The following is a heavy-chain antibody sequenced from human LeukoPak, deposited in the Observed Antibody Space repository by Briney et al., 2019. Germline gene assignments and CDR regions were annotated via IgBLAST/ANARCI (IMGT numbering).Heavy chain of an antibody. Sequence: GGSLRLSCAASGFTFSSYAMSWVRQAPGKGLEWVSVISSSGGSTYYADSVKGRFTISRDNSKNTLYLQMNSLRAEDTAVYYCAKGSRSIAVDNLCDYWGQGTLVTVSS. D-gene: IGHD6-6*01. CDR2: ISSSGGST. J-gene: IGHJ4*02. CDR1: GFTFSSYA. V-gene: IGHV3-23*01. CDR3: AKGSRSIAVDNLCDY.